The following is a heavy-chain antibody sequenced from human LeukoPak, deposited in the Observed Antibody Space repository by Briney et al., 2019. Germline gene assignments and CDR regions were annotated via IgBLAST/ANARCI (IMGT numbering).Heavy chain of an antibody. D-gene: IGHD1-1*01. CDR2: IYYSGST. J-gene: IGHJ4*02. CDR3: AGVSGERRGDFDY. CDR1: GGSISSYY. Sequence: SATLSLTCTVSGGSISSYYWSWIRQPPGKGLEWFGYIYYSGSTNYNPSLKSRVTISVDTSKNQFSLKLSPVTAADTAVYYCAGVSGERRGDFDYWGQGTMVTVSS. V-gene: IGHV4-59*01.